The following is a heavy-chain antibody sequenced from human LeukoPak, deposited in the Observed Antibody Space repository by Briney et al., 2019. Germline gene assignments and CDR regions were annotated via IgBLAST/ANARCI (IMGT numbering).Heavy chain of an antibody. CDR3: ARDCRSFFCNMYYFDL. CDR1: GYTFTNCG. J-gene: IGHJ4*02. D-gene: IGHD2/OR15-2a*01. V-gene: IGHV1-18*01. Sequence: ASVKVSCKASGYTFTNCGVSWVRQAPGQGLEWMAWISGDNGDTNSLQNFQGRVTLTTDTSTSTAYMELRSLRSDDTAMYYCARDCRSFFCNMYYFDLWGQGTLVTVSS. CDR2: ISGDNGDT.